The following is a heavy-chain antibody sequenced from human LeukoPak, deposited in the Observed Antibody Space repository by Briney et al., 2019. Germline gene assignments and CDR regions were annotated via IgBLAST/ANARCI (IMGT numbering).Heavy chain of an antibody. CDR3: AKDAGYSSSWYPFDY. Sequence: GGSLRLSCAASGFTFTSYSMTWVRQAPGKGLEWVSSISGSGLRPYYADSVKGRFTVSRDNSKNTLYLQMNSLRAEDTAVYYCAKDAGYSSSWYPFDYWGQGTLVTVSS. D-gene: IGHD6-13*01. CDR1: GFTFTSYS. V-gene: IGHV3-23*01. CDR2: ISGSGLRP. J-gene: IGHJ4*02.